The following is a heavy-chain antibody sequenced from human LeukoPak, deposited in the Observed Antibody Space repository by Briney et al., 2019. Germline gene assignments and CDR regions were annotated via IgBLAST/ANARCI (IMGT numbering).Heavy chain of an antibody. CDR2: IYYSGST. CDR3: ARYSSSWSFDY. CDR1: GFTVSSNY. D-gene: IGHD6-13*01. J-gene: IGHJ4*02. V-gene: IGHV4-59*02. Sequence: PGGSLRLSCAASGFTVSSNYMSWIRQPPGKGLEWIGYIYYSGSTNYNPSLKSRVTISVDTSKNQFSLKLSSVTAADTAVYYCARYSSSWSFDYWGQGTLVTVSS.